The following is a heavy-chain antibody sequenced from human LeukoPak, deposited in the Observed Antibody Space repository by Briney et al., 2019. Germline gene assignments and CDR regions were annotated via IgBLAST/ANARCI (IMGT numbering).Heavy chain of an antibody. CDR3: ARDVDHYHSTGKGLVDI. Sequence: ASVKVSCKASGYTFTGYYIHWVRQAPGQGLEWMGWINPNGGGTNSAQKFQGRVTMTRDTFISTAYMELNRLRSDDTAVYYCARDVDHYHSTGKGLVDIWGQGTMVTVSS. V-gene: IGHV1-2*02. CDR2: INPNGGGT. D-gene: IGHD3-22*01. J-gene: IGHJ3*02. CDR1: GYTFTGYY.